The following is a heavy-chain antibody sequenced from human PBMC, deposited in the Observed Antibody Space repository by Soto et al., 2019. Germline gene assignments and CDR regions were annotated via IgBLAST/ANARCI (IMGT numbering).Heavy chain of an antibody. V-gene: IGHV4-30-4*01. CDR2: IYYSGVT. D-gene: IGHD2-8*01. Sequence: SETLSLTCTVSGGSVSSDDYYWSWIRQPPGKGLEWIGYIYYSGVTYYSPSLRSRLIISVDTSKNQFSLKLRSVTATDTAIYYFARDRGLYCTDGVCPSWFAPWGQGTLVTVSS. CDR1: GGSVSSDDYY. CDR3: ARDRGLYCTDGVCPSWFAP. J-gene: IGHJ5*02.